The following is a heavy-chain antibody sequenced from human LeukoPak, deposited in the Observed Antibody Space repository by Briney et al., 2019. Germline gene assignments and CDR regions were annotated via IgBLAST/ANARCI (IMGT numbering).Heavy chain of an antibody. CDR1: GFTFSDYY. V-gene: IGHV3-11*01. D-gene: IGHD6-19*01. J-gene: IGHJ4*02. Sequence: GGSLRLSCAASGFTFSDYYMSWIRQAPGKGLEWVSYISSSDSTIYYADSVKGRFTISRDNAKNSLYLQMNSLRAEDTAVYYCGRGSSSGWYIDYWGQGTLVTVSS. CDR2: ISSSDSTI. CDR3: GRGSSSGWYIDY.